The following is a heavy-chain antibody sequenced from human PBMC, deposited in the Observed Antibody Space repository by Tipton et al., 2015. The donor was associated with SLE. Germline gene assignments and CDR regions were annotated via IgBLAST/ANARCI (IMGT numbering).Heavy chain of an antibody. CDR2: VCKSVST. V-gene: IGHV4-59*08. CDR1: GASVSSFC. Sequence: LRLPCTVSGASVSSFCWNWIRLSPGKVLEWIACVCKSVSTNYDPSIKSLGTISVDTSKNHFSLELTSVTAADTAVYYCARQRLRLLSPLDAWGQGTTVTFS. D-gene: IGHD3-10*01. CDR3: ARQRLRLLSPLDA. J-gene: IGHJ6*02.